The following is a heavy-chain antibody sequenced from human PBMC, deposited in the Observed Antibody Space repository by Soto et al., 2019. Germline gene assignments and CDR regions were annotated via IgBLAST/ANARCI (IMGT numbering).Heavy chain of an antibody. Sequence: NLSLTCTVSGGSISSYYWSWIRQHPGKGLEWIGYISFRGLTDYKPSPKSRLTLSVDTSANQFSLNLTSVTAADTAIYFCARVSNDFSYRRFDPWAQGTLVTVSS. CDR3: ARVSNDFSYRRFDP. D-gene: IGHD4-4*01. CDR2: ISFRGLT. V-gene: IGHV4-31*03. J-gene: IGHJ5*02. CDR1: GGSISSYY.